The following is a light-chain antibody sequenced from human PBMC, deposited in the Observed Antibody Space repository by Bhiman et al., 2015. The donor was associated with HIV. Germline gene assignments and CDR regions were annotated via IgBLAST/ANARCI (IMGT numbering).Light chain of an antibody. Sequence: QSALTQPASVSGSPGQSITISCTGTSSDVGGYDYVSWYQHHAGKAPKLMIYDVSKRPSGVSNRFSGSKSGNTASLTISGLQADDEADYYCSSYTSSTTPYVFGTGTKVTVL. V-gene: IGLV2-14*03. CDR1: SSDVGGYDY. CDR3: SSYTSSTTPYV. CDR2: DVS. J-gene: IGLJ1*01.